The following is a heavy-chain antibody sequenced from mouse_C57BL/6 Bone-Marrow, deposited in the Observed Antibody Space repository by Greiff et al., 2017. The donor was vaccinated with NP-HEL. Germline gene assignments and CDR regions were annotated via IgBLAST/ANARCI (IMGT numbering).Heavy chain of an antibody. Sequence: QVQLQQSGAELAKPGASVKLSCKASGYTFTSYWMHWVKQRPIQGLEWIGNIDPSDSETHYNQKFKDKATLTVDKSSSTAYMQLSSLTSEDSAVYYCARRAPNELGDEGAMDYWGQGTSVTVSS. CDR2: IDPSDSET. CDR3: ARRAPNELGDEGAMDY. J-gene: IGHJ4*01. CDR1: GYTFTSYW. D-gene: IGHD4-1*01. V-gene: IGHV1-52*01.